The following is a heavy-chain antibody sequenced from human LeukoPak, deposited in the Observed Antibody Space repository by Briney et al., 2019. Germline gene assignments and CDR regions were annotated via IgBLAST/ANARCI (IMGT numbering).Heavy chain of an antibody. Sequence: SSETLSLTCAVYGGSFSGYYWSWIRQPPGKGLEWIGEINHSGSTNYNPSLKSRVTISVDTSKNQFSLKLSSVTAADTAVYYCARGTDAGATNYWGQGTLVTVSP. J-gene: IGHJ4*02. CDR1: GGSFSGYY. CDR2: INHSGST. CDR3: ARGTDAGATNY. V-gene: IGHV4-34*01. D-gene: IGHD1-26*01.